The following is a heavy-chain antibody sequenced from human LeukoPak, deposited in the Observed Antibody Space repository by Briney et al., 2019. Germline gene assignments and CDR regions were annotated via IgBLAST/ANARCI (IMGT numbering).Heavy chain of an antibody. V-gene: IGHV1-8*01. CDR2: MNPNSGNT. CDR3: ARADRSQRGKGLQLWSFDP. D-gene: IGHD5-18*01. Sequence: ASVKVSCKASGYTFTGYDINWVRQATGQGLEWMGWMNPNSGNTGYAQKFQGRVTMTRNTSISTAYMELSSLRSEDTAVYYCARADRSQRGKGLQLWSFDPWGQGTLVTVSS. J-gene: IGHJ5*02. CDR1: GYTFTGYD.